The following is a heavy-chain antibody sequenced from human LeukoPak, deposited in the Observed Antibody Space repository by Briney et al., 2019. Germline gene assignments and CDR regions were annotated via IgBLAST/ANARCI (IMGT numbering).Heavy chain of an antibody. V-gene: IGHV1-69*13. CDR2: IIPIFGTA. CDR1: GGTFSSYA. CDR3: ARDGRLGGEGSDP. D-gene: IGHD3-16*01. J-gene: IGHJ5*02. Sequence: GASVKVSCRASGGTFSSYAISWVRQAPGQGLEWMGGIIPIFGTANYAQKFQGRVTITADESTSTAYMELSSLRSEDTAVYYCARDGRLGGEGSDPWGQGTLVTVSS.